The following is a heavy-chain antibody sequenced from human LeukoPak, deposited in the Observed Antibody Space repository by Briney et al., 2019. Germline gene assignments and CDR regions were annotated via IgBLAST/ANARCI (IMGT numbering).Heavy chain of an antibody. Sequence: ASVKASCKASGGTFSSYAISWVRQAPGQGLEWMGRIIPIFGTANYAQKFQGRVTITADKSTSTAYMELSSLRSEDTAVYYCARAYDSSDAFDIWGQGTMVTVSS. J-gene: IGHJ3*02. CDR3: ARAYDSSDAFDI. V-gene: IGHV1-69*06. CDR1: GGTFSSYA. D-gene: IGHD3-22*01. CDR2: IIPIFGTA.